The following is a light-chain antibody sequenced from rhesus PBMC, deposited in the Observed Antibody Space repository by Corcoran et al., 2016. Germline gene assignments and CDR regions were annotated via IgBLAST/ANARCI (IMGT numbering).Light chain of an antibody. CDR1: QSVSSY. V-gene: IGKV3-10*01. CDR3: YQHSSGYS. CDR2: GAS. J-gene: IGKJ2*01. Sequence: QVILTQSPATLSLSPGERATLSCRASQSVSSYLAWYQQKPGEATRLLIYGASSRATGIPDMFSGSGSGTDFTLTISSLEPEDVGVYHCYQHSSGYSFGQGTKVEIK.